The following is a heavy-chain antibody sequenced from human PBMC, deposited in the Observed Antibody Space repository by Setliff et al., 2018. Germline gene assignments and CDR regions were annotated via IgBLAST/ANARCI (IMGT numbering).Heavy chain of an antibody. CDR2: INTNTGNP. Sequence: ASVKVSCKASGYTFTSYAMNWVRQAPGQGLEWMGWINTNTGNPTYAQGFTGRFVFSLDTSVSTAYMELSTLRSEDTAVYYCARAGYDSSGYYYEGGTYWGQGTLVTVSS. V-gene: IGHV7-4-1*02. CDR1: GYTFTSYA. CDR3: ARAGYDSSGYYYEGGTY. J-gene: IGHJ4*02. D-gene: IGHD3-22*01.